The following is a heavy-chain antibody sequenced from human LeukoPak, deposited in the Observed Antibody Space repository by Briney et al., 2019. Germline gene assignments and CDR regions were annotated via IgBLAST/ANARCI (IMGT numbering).Heavy chain of an antibody. CDR2: ISGRGGST. J-gene: IGHJ3*02. D-gene: IGHD1-1*01. CDR1: GFTFSSYA. CDR3: ATVGQRGFYAFDI. V-gene: IGHV3-23*01. Sequence: PGGSLRLSCSASGFTFSSYAMSWVRQAPGKGLEWVAAISGRGGSTYYADSVKGLFTIYRDNSKHTLYLRMNSLRDEDTAVYYCATVGQRGFYAFDIWGQGTMVTVSS.